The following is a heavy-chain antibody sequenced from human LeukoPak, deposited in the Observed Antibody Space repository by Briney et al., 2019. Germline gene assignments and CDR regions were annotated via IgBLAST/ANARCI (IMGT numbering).Heavy chain of an antibody. CDR3: AGQKDPRPIDY. Sequence: ASVKVSCKASGYTFIAYYMHWGRQAPGQGLEWMGWVNPASGGTNYAQKFQGRVTMTRDTSIATAYMELNELTSDDTAVYYCAGQKDPRPIDYWGQGTLVTVSS. CDR2: VNPASGGT. J-gene: IGHJ4*02. CDR1: GYTFIAYY. V-gene: IGHV1-2*02.